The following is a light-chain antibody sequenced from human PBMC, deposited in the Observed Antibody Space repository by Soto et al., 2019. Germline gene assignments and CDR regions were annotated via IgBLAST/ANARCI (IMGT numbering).Light chain of an antibody. J-gene: IGLJ1*01. CDR3: AAWDDNLSGNV. V-gene: IGLV1-44*01. CDR1: SSNIGTNT. Sequence: QSVLTQPPSASWTPGQRVTISCSGSSSNIGTNTVNWYQQLPGTAPKLLIYSNNQRPSGVPDRFSGSKSGTSASLAISGLQSEDEADYYCAAWDDNLSGNVFGSGTKVTVL. CDR2: SNN.